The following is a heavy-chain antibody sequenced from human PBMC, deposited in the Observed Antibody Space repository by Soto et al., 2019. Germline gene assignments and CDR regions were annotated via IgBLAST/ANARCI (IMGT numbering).Heavy chain of an antibody. Sequence: ASVKVSCKASGYTFTGYYMHWVRQAPGQGLEWMGWINPNSGGTNYAQRFQGRVTMTRDTSISTAYMELSRLRSDDTAVYYCARDNPPYYDFWSGYYGYWGQGTLVTVSS. J-gene: IGHJ4*02. V-gene: IGHV1-2*02. CDR1: GYTFTGYY. D-gene: IGHD3-3*01. CDR3: ARDNPPYYDFWSGYYGY. CDR2: INPNSGGT.